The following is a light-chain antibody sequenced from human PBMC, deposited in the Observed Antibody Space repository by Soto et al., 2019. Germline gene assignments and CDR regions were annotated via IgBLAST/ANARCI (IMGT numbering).Light chain of an antibody. V-gene: IGKV1-39*01. CDR3: LQTDSLPVA. Sequence: DIQVTQSPSSLSASVGDRVTITCRASQSIGSHLNWYQQKQGTAPNLLIYGASSLRGGVPSRFSGSGSGTDFTLTISTLQPEDFATYYWLQTDSLPVAFGGGTKVEI. CDR2: GAS. J-gene: IGKJ4*01. CDR1: QSIGSH.